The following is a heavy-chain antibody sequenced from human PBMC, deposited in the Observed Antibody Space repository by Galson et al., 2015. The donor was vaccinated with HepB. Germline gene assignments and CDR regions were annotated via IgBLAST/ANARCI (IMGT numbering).Heavy chain of an antibody. CDR2: IRSTSHI. J-gene: IGHJ4*02. Sequence: SLRLSCAASGFTFDSYSMNWVRQAPGKGLEWVSSIRSTSHINYADSVKGRFTISTDNAKNSVYLEMNSLTADDTAVYYCARGRDDSGGYFRLGYWGQGTLVTVSS. CDR1: GFTFDSYS. D-gene: IGHD3-22*01. V-gene: IGHV3-21*01. CDR3: ARGRDDSGGYFRLGY.